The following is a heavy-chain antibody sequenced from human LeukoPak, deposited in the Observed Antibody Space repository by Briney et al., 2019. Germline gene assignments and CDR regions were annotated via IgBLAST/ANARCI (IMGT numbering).Heavy chain of an antibody. J-gene: IGHJ4*02. D-gene: IGHD5-18*01. V-gene: IGHV1-2*02. Sequence: ASVKVSCKASGYTFTSYGISWVRQAPGQGLEWMGWINPNSGGTNYAQKFQGRVTMTRDTSISTAYMELSRLRSDDTAVYYCAREIGDTATFDYWGQGTLVTVSS. CDR2: INPNSGGT. CDR3: AREIGDTATFDY. CDR1: GYTFTSYG.